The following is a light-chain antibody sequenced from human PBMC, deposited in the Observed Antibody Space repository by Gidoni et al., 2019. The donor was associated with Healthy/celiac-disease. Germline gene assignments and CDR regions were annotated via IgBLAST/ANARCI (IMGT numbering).Light chain of an antibody. Sequence: EIVLTQSPGTLSLSPGERGTLSCRASQSVSSSYLAWHQQKPGQAPRLLIYDASRRATGIPDRFRGSGSGTDFTLTISRLEPEDFAVYYCQQYGSSPWTFGQGTKVEIK. CDR3: QQYGSSPWT. CDR2: DAS. J-gene: IGKJ1*01. V-gene: IGKV3-20*01. CDR1: QSVSSSY.